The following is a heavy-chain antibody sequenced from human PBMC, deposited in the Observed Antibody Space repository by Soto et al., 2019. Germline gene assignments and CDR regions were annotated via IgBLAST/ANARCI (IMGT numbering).Heavy chain of an antibody. CDR2: ISPYSGNT. V-gene: IGHV1-18*01. Sequence: QVQLVQSGDELRKPGSSVKVSCKASGYIFVNYGIAWVRQAPGQGLEWMGWISPYSGNTHYGSKVQGRLPMTTETSTSTAYMDLGSWTSDDTTVYYCAMGDNYVTPTPKDVWGQGTTVSVSS. J-gene: IGHJ6*02. CDR1: GYIFVNYG. CDR3: AMGDNYVTPTPKDV. D-gene: IGHD3-16*01.